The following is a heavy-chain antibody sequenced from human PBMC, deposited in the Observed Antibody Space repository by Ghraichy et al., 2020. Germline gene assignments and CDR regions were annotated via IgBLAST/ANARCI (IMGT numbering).Heavy chain of an antibody. D-gene: IGHD6-13*01. CDR3: AGTYSSSWYEAPP. CDR2: IYYSGST. J-gene: IGHJ5*02. V-gene: IGHV4-39*01. Sequence: SQTLSITCTVSGGSISSSSYYWGWIRQPPGKGLEWIGSIYYSGSTYYNPSLKSRVTISVDTSKNQFSLKLSSVTAADTAVYYCAGTYSSSWYEAPPWGQGTLVTVSS. CDR1: GGSISSSSYY.